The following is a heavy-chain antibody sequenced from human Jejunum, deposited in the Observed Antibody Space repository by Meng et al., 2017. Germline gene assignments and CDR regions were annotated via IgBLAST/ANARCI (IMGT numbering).Heavy chain of an antibody. V-gene: IGHV5-51*01. CDR1: GYSFTNYG. D-gene: IGHD6-13*01. CDR3: ARGQQVTRSWWFDP. CDR2: IYPGDSHT. Sequence: KVSCKGSGYSFTNYGIGWVRQMPGKGLEWMGIIYPGDSHTVYSPSFQGQITISADKSIGTAYLQWSSLKASDTAIYYCARGQQVTRSWWFDPWGQGTLVTVSS. J-gene: IGHJ5*02.